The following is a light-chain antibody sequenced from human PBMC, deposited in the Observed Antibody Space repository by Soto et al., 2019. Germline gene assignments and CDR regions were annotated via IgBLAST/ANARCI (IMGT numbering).Light chain of an antibody. J-gene: IGLJ2*01. V-gene: IGLV3-21*02. CDR2: DNS. CDR1: NIGIKT. Sequence: VLTQPPSVSVAPGQTARITCGGTNIGIKTVHWYQQKPGQAPVLVVYDNSDRPSGIPERLSGSNSGNTATLTISRVEAGDEADYYCQVWDSNSAHRLFGGGTKLTVL. CDR3: QVWDSNSAHRL.